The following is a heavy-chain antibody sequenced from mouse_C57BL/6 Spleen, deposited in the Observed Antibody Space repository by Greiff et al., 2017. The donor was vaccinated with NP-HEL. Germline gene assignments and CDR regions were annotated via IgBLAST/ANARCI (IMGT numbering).Heavy chain of an antibody. V-gene: IGHV1-59*01. Sequence: VQLQQPGAELVRPGTSVKLSCKASGYTFTSYWMHWVKQRPGQGLEWIGVIDPSDSYTNYNQKFKGKATLTVDTSSSTAYMQLSSLTSEDSAVYYCARGGTTVVATDYWGQGTTLTVSS. J-gene: IGHJ2*01. CDR2: IDPSDSYT. CDR1: GYTFTSYW. CDR3: ARGGTTVVATDY. D-gene: IGHD1-1*01.